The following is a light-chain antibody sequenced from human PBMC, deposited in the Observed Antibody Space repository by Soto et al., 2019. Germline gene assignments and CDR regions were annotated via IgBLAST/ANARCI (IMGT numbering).Light chain of an antibody. Sequence: AIRMTQSPSSLSASTGDRVTITCRASQGISSYLAWYQQKPGKAPKLLIYAASTLQSGVPSRFSGSGSGTDFTLTISCLQSEDFATYYCQQANSFPRTFGPGTKVDIK. J-gene: IGKJ3*01. CDR2: AAS. CDR3: QQANSFPRT. CDR1: QGISSY. V-gene: IGKV1-8*01.